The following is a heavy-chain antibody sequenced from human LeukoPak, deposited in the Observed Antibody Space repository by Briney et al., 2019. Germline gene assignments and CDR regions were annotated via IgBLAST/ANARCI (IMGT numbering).Heavy chain of an antibody. D-gene: IGHD2-2*01. V-gene: IGHV3-74*01. CDR2: INSDGSTT. Sequence: GGSLRLSCAASGFTFSSYWMYWVRQAPGKGLVWVSRINSDGSTTSYADSVKGRFTISRDNAKNTLYLQTNSLRAEDTAVYYCTKDDDSTSYYFDYWGQGTLVTVSS. J-gene: IGHJ4*02. CDR1: GFTFSSYW. CDR3: TKDDDSTSYYFDY.